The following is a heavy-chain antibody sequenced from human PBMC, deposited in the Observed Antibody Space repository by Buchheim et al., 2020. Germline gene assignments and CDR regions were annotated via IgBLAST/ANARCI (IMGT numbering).Heavy chain of an antibody. D-gene: IGHD6-13*01. CDR2: INHSGST. J-gene: IGHJ4*02. CDR1: GGSISSSSYY. CDR3: ARGGRIAAAGRAFDY. V-gene: IGHV4-39*07. Sequence: QLQLQESGPGLVKPSETLSLTCTVSGGSISSSSYYWGWIRQPPGKGLEWIGEINHSGSTNYNPSLKSRVTISVETSKNQFSLKLSSVTAADTAVYYCARGGRIAAAGRAFDYWGQGTL.